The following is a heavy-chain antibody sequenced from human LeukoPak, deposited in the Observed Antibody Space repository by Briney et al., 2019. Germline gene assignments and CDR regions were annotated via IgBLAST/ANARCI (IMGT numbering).Heavy chain of an antibody. CDR3: AKARSGYDYQVEY. J-gene: IGHJ4*02. CDR1: GFTFSSYW. Sequence: RSGGSLRLSCAASGFTFSSYWMNWVRQTPGKGLEWVATISGSGYTTYYADSVKGRLTISRDNSKNTLYLEMNNLRAEDTAVYYCAKARSGYDYQVEYWGQGTLVTVSS. D-gene: IGHD3-22*01. CDR2: ISGSGYTT. V-gene: IGHV3-23*01.